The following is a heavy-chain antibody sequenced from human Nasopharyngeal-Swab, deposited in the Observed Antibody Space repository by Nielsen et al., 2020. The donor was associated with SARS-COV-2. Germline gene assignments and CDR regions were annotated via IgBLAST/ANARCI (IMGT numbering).Heavy chain of an antibody. CDR2: ISWNSGSI. J-gene: IGHJ6*02. D-gene: IGHD4-17*01. CDR3: ANLFAVTTSGYYYGMDV. Sequence: WIRQPPGKGLEWVSGISWNSGSIGYADSVKGRFTISRDNAKNSLYLQMNSLRAEDTALYYCANLFAVTTSGYYYGMDVWGQGTTVTVSS. V-gene: IGHV3-9*01.